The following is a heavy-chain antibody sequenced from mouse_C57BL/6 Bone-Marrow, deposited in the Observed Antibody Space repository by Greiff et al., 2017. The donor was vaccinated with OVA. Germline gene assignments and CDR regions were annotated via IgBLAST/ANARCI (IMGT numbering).Heavy chain of an antibody. V-gene: IGHV5-4*03. J-gene: IGHJ4*01. D-gene: IGHD2-2*01. CDR3: ARYGYDDYYAMDY. Sequence: EVKLEESGGGLVKPGGSLKLSCAASGFTFSSYAMSWVRQTPEKRLEWVATISDGGSYTYYPDNVKGRFTISRDNAKNNLYLQMSHLKSEDTAMYYCARYGYDDYYAMDYWGQGTSVTVSS. CDR2: ISDGGSYT. CDR1: GFTFSSYA.